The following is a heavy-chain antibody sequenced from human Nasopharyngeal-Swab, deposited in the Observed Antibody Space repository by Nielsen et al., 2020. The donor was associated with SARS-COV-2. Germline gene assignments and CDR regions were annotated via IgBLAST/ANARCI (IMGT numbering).Heavy chain of an antibody. Sequence: GESLTISCAASGFTFSTYWMSWVRQAPGKGLEWVANINQDGSEQYYVDSVKGRFTISRDNAKTSLYLQMNSLRADDTAVYYCARDLAGSDYWGQGTLVTVSS. D-gene: IGHD6-13*01. J-gene: IGHJ4*02. CDR2: INQDGSEQ. CDR1: GFTFSTYW. CDR3: ARDLAGSDY. V-gene: IGHV3-7*01.